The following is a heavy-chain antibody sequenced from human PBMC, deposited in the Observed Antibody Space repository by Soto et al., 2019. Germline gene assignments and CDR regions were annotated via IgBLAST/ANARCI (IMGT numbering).Heavy chain of an antibody. CDR2: IIPIFGTA. V-gene: IGHV1-69*13. Sequence: SVKVSCKASGGTFSSYAITWVRQAPGQGLEWMGGIIPIFGTANYAQKFQGRVTITADESTSTAYMELSSLRSEDTAVYYCARTIRGPFWSGYSRAYYYYGMDVWGQGTTVTVSS. D-gene: IGHD3-3*01. CDR3: ARTIRGPFWSGYSRAYYYYGMDV. J-gene: IGHJ6*02. CDR1: GGTFSSYA.